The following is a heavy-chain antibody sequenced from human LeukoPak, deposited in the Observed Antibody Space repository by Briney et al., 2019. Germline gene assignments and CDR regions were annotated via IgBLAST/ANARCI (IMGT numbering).Heavy chain of an antibody. CDR3: ARLRGGYDILTGYFDY. V-gene: IGHV3-64*01. J-gene: IGHJ4*02. D-gene: IGHD3-9*01. CDR1: GFTFSSYA. CDR2: ISYNGRGT. Sequence: GGSLRLSCAVSGFTFSSYAMHWVRQAPGKGLEYVSAISYNGRGTHYAHSVKGRFTISRDNSKNTLYLQMGSLRPEDMGIYYCARLRGGYDILTGYFDYWGQGTLVTVSS.